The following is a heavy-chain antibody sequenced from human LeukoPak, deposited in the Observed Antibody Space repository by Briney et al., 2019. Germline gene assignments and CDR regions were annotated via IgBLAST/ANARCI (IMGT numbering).Heavy chain of an antibody. CDR1: GYTLTELS. V-gene: IGHV1-24*01. CDR3: ARTGGGGSIAVRLHYYYMDV. J-gene: IGHJ6*03. D-gene: IGHD6-6*01. CDR2: FDPEDGET. Sequence: ASVKVSCKVSGYTLTELSMHWVRQAPGKGLEWVGGFDPEDGETIYAQKFQGRVTMTEDTSTDTAYMELSSLRSEDTAVYYCARTGGGGSIAVRLHYYYMDVWGKGTTVTVSS.